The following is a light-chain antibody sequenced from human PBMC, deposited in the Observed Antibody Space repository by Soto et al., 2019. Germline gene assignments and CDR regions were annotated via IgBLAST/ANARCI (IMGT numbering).Light chain of an antibody. J-gene: IGKJ4*01. Sequence: DVQMTQAPSSLSAPVGDRVTITCRASQGISNYLAWYQQKPGKVPKLLIYAASILQSGVPSRFSGSGSGTDFTLTISSLQPEDVVTYYCQKYNSAPRTFGGGTKVEIK. CDR2: AAS. CDR1: QGISNY. V-gene: IGKV1-27*01. CDR3: QKYNSAPRT.